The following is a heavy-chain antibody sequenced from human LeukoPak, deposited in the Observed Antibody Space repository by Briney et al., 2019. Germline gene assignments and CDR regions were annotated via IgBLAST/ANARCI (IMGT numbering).Heavy chain of an antibody. Sequence: ASVKVSCKASGYTFTGYYIHWVRQAPGQGLEWMGRTNPNNGGTNYAQKFQGRVTMTRDTSISTAYMELSRLRSDDTAVYYCARDRISGWFDPWGQGTLVTVSS. CDR1: GYTFTGYY. CDR2: TNPNNGGT. V-gene: IGHV1-2*06. J-gene: IGHJ5*02. CDR3: ARDRISGWFDP. D-gene: IGHD6-13*01.